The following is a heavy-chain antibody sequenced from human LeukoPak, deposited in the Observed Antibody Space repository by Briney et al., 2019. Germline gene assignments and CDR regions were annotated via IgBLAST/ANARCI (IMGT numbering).Heavy chain of an antibody. Sequence: GGSLRLSCAASGFTFSSYWMHWVRQAPGKGLVWVSRINSDGSSTSYADSVKGRFTISRDNAKNTLYLQMNSLRAEDTAVYYCAKGIYGDTGGWFDPWGQGTLVTVSS. CDR1: GFTFSSYW. D-gene: IGHD4-17*01. CDR3: AKGIYGDTGGWFDP. CDR2: INSDGSST. V-gene: IGHV3-74*01. J-gene: IGHJ5*02.